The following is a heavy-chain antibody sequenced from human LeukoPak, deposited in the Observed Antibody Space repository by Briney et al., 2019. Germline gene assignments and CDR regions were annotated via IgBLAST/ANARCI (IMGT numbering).Heavy chain of an antibody. J-gene: IGHJ4*02. Sequence: GGSLRLSCAASGFTFSSYGMHWVRQAPGKGLEWVANINQDESEKYYVDSVKGRFTISRDNAKKSLFLQMNSLRAEDTAVYYCARKLAPVFDYWGQGTLVTVSS. CDR1: GFTFSSYG. CDR3: ARKLAPVFDY. CDR2: INQDESEK. D-gene: IGHD2-2*01. V-gene: IGHV3-7*03.